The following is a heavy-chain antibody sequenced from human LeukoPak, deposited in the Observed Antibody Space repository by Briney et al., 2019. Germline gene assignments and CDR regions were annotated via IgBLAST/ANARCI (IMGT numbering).Heavy chain of an antibody. V-gene: IGHV1-18*01. CDR2: ISAYNGNT. D-gene: IGHD3-10*01. J-gene: IGHJ4*02. CDR1: GFTFTSYG. CDR3: ARDLDGSGSYYTDY. Sequence: ASVKVSCKASGFTFTSYGINWVRQAPGQGLEWMGWISAYNGNTNYAQNLQGRVTMTTDTYKSTAYMELRSLRSDDTAVYYCARDLDGSGSYYTDYWGQGILVTVSS.